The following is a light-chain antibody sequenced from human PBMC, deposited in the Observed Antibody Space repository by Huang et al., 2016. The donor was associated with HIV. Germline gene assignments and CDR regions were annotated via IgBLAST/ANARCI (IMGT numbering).Light chain of an antibody. V-gene: IGKV3-15*01. J-gene: IGKJ3*01. CDR1: QSVSSN. CDR2: GAS. Sequence: EIVMTQSPATLSASPGERATLSCRASQSVSSNLAWYQQKPGQAPRLLIYGASTRATGIPARFSGSGSGTEFTLTISSLQSEDFAVYYCQQKNNWPPLFTFGPGTKVDIK. CDR3: QQKNNWPPLFT.